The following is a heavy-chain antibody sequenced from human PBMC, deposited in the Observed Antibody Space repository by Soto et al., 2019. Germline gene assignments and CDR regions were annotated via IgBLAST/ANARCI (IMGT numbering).Heavy chain of an antibody. CDR3: VGSGYSPFDY. CDR2: LYYSGST. CDR1: GGSISSSSYY. Sequence: QLQLQESGPGLVKPSETLSLTCTVSGGSISSSSYYWGWIRQPPGKGLEWIGSLYYSGSTYYNPSLKGRVTISVDTSKSQFSLKLSSVTAADTAVYCCVGSGYSPFDYWGQGTLVTVSS. D-gene: IGHD3-22*01. V-gene: IGHV4-39*01. J-gene: IGHJ4*02.